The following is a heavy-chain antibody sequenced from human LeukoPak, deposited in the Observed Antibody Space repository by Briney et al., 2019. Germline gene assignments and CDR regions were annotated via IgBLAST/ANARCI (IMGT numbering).Heavy chain of an antibody. CDR2: IYYSGST. CDR3: ARPPLIVVVPAATNWFDP. Sequence: SQTLSLTCTVSGGSISSGGYYWSWIRQHPGKGLEWIGYIYYSGSTYYNPSLKSRVTLSVDTSKNQFSLTLSSVTAADTAVYYCARPPLIVVVPAATNWFDPWGQGTLVTVSS. V-gene: IGHV4-31*03. D-gene: IGHD2-2*01. J-gene: IGHJ5*02. CDR1: GGSISSGGYY.